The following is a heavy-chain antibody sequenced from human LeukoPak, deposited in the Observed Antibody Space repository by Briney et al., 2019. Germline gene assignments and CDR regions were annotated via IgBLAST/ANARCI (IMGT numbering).Heavy chain of an antibody. V-gene: IGHV1-18*01. CDR2: ISPYNGNT. Sequence: ASVKVSCKASGYTFTSYGISWVRQAPGQGLEWMGWISPYNGNTNYAQKLQGRVTLTTDTSANTAYMELRSLRSDDTAAYYCAREDLSGTTHAFDIWGQGTMVTVSS. J-gene: IGHJ3*02. CDR1: GYTFTSYG. D-gene: IGHD1-7*01. CDR3: AREDLSGTTHAFDI.